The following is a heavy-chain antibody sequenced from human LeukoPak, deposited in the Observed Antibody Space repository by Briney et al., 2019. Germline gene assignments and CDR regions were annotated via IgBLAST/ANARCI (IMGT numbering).Heavy chain of an antibody. CDR3: ARGSLLNGVPAAIPSWRYYYGMDV. Sequence: PSETLSLTCAVYGGSFSGYYWSWIRQPPGKGLEWIGEINHSGSTNYNPSLKSRVTISVDTSKNQFSLKLSSVTAADTAVYYCARGSLLNGVPAAIPSWRYYYGMDVWGQGTTVTVSS. CDR1: GGSFSGYY. D-gene: IGHD2-2*02. V-gene: IGHV4-34*01. CDR2: INHSGST. J-gene: IGHJ6*02.